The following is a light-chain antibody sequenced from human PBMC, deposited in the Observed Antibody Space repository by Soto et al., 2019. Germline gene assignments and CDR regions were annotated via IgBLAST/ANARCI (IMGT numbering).Light chain of an antibody. CDR1: QTVNKY. Sequence: DISITHSPSTLSVSVGDAVTITCRASQTVNKYLAWYHQKPGKTPKLLIHEASTLQTGVPSRFAGSGFGTEFTLTISGLQTDDFGIYFCQQYKYYWTFGQGTKVDIK. J-gene: IGKJ1*01. CDR3: QQYKYYWT. CDR2: EAS. V-gene: IGKV1-5*03.